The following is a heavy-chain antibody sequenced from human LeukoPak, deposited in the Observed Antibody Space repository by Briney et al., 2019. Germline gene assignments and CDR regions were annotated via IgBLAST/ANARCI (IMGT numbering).Heavy chain of an antibody. CDR1: GGSFRGHY. Sequence: SETLSLTCTVCGGSFRGHYWSWIRQPPGKGLEWIGELNHSGATNYNPSLRSRVTISVDTSKNQFSLKLSSVTAADTAVYFCARHGSYSLDYWGQGALVTVSS. J-gene: IGHJ4*02. D-gene: IGHD3-3*01. CDR3: ARHGSYSLDY. V-gene: IGHV4-34*01. CDR2: LNHSGAT.